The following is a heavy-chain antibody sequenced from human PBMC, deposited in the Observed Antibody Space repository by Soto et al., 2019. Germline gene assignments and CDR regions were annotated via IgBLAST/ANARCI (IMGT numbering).Heavy chain of an antibody. D-gene: IGHD2-15*01. J-gene: IGHJ4*01. CDR3: ARRLSGSSAFYY. Sequence: QVQLQESGPGLLKPSQTLSLTCSVSGGSISSGTYYWSWIRHRPGKGLEWIGYMYNSGTSSYSPSLKSRCVLSVDTSKTQFSLKLTSVTAADTATNFCARRLSGSSAFYYWGLGILVTGSS. CDR1: GGSISSGTYY. V-gene: IGHV4-31*03. CDR2: MYNSGTS.